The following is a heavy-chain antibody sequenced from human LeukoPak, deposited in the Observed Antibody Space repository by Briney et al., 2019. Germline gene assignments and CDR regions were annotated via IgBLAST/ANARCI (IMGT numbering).Heavy chain of an antibody. CDR1: GFTVSSNN. J-gene: IGHJ3*02. V-gene: IGHV3-66*01. CDR3: AKAGYYESSGYYSGRDAFDI. CDR2: IYAGGYT. D-gene: IGHD3-22*01. Sequence: PGRSLRLSCAASGFTVSSNNMSWVRQAPGKGLEWVSIIYAGGYTYYADSVKDRFTISRDNSKNTLYLQMNSLRAEDTAVYYCAKAGYYESSGYYSGRDAFDIWGQGTMVTVSS.